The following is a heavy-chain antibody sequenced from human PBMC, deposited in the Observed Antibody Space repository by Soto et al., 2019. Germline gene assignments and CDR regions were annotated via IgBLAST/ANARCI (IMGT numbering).Heavy chain of an antibody. CDR2: ISGDGIRT. Sequence: EVQLLESGGGLEQPGGSLRLSCAVSGFTFSSFAMTWVRQAPGKGLEWVSGISGDGIRTYYTDSVRGRFTISRDNSKNTMYLQMNSLRVEDQAVYFCAREVWRTVTTVVGEGYYYDGLVVWGQGSTVTFSS. D-gene: IGHD4-17*01. J-gene: IGHJ6*02. CDR1: GFTFSSFA. V-gene: IGHV3-23*01. CDR3: AREVWRTVTTVVGEGYYYDGLVV.